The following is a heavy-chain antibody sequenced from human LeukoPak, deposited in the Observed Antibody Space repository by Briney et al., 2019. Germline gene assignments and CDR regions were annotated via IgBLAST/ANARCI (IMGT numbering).Heavy chain of an antibody. D-gene: IGHD5-12*01. CDR1: GYSISSGYF. Sequence: SETLSLTCTVSGYSISSGYFWGWIRQPPGKGLEWIGNIYYTGNTYYNASLKSRVTISVDTSKNQFSLKLSSVTAADTAVYYCARNVVEGYDYAYYYYYMDVWGKGTTVTVSS. CDR3: ARNVVEGYDYAYYYYYMDV. J-gene: IGHJ6*03. V-gene: IGHV4-38-2*02. CDR2: IYYTGNT.